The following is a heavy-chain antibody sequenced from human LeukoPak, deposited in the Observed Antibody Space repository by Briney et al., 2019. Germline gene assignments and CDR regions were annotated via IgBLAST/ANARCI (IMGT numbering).Heavy chain of an antibody. CDR1: GYTFSTYY. D-gene: IGHD3-10*01. CDR3: ARDLAGASGLHLGY. V-gene: IGHV1-46*01. CDR2: IDPSGGST. Sequence: GASVKVSCKASGYTFSTYYMHWVRQAPGQGLEWMGVIDPSGGSTNYARKFQGRVTMTSDTSISTAYMELSRLRSDDTAVYYCARDLAGASGLHLGYWGQGTLVTVSS. J-gene: IGHJ4*02.